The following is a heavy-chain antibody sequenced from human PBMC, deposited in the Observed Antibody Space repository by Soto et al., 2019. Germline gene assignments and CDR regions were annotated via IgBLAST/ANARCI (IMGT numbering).Heavy chain of an antibody. D-gene: IGHD2-15*01. Sequence: QVQLVESGGGVVQPGRSLRLSCAASGFPFSSYGMHWVRQAPGKGLDWVALISYDGSKKYYADSVKGRFTISRDNSKRTLYLQMSSLRAEDTAVYYCAGGQYYFDYCGQGTLVSVSS. CDR2: ISYDGSKK. J-gene: IGHJ4*02. CDR1: GFPFSSYG. CDR3: AGGQYYFDY. V-gene: IGHV3-30*03.